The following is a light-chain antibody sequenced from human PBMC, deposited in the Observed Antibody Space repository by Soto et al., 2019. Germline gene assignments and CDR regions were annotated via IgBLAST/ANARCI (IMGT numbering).Light chain of an antibody. V-gene: IGKV4-1*01. CDR1: QSVSTNNKNY. CDR3: QQYYRPPVT. CDR2: WAS. Sequence: DIVMTQSPDSLAVSLGERATINCKSSQSVSTNNKNYLTWYQLKPGQPPRLLIFWASTRESGVPDRFTGSGSGTDFSLTSSSLQAEDVAVYYCQQYYRPPVTFGGGTKVEIK. J-gene: IGKJ4*01.